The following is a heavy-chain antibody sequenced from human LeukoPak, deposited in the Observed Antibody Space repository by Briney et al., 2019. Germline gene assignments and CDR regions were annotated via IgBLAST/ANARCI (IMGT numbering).Heavy chain of an antibody. CDR2: ISSSSSYI. V-gene: IGHV3-21*01. D-gene: IGHD6-19*01. CDR3: ASDRIAVAGRD. Sequence: GGSLRLSCAASGFTFSSYSMNWVRQAPGKGLEWVSSISSSSSYIYYADSVKGRFTISRDNAKNSLYLQMNSLRAEDTAVYYCASDRIAVAGRDWGQGTLVTVSS. J-gene: IGHJ4*02. CDR1: GFTFSSYS.